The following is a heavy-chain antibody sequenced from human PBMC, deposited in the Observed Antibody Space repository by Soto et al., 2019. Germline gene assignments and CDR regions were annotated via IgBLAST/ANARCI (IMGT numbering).Heavy chain of an antibody. CDR2: ISWEGGSI. CDR1: GFNFDDYA. J-gene: IGHJ4*02. CDR3: AKDHDEDFGYDLDYFNY. D-gene: IGHD5-12*01. V-gene: IGHV3-9*01. Sequence: PGGSLRLSCTVSGFNFDDYAMHWVRRVPGKGLEWVSGISWEGGSIGYADSVKGRFTISRDNAKNSLYLEMNSLRSEDTAFYYCAKDHDEDFGYDLDYFNYWGQGTLVTVSS.